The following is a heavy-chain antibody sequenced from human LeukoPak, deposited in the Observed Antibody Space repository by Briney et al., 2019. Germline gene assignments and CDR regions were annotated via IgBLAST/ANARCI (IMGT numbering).Heavy chain of an antibody. D-gene: IGHD3-3*01. CDR3: ARSPPYDFWSGYFLL. Sequence: ASVKVSCTASGYTFTIYGISWVRQAPGQGLEWMGWISGYNGNTNYAQKYQGRVTMTTDTSTSTAYMELRSLRSDDTAVYYCARSPPYDFWSGYFLLWGQGTLVTVSS. CDR1: GYTFTIYG. CDR2: ISGYNGNT. J-gene: IGHJ4*02. V-gene: IGHV1-18*04.